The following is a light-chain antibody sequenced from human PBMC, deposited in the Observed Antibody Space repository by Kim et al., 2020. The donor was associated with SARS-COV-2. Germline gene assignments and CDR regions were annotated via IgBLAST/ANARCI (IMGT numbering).Light chain of an antibody. Sequence: EIVLTQSPGTLSLSPGERATLSCRASQSVTSYYLAWYQQKPGQAPRLLIYAASTRATGVPDRFRGSGSGTDFTLTISRLEPEDFAVYYCQQYGSSVLTFGGGTKVDIK. CDR2: AAS. CDR1: QSVTSYY. J-gene: IGKJ4*01. V-gene: IGKV3-20*01. CDR3: QQYGSSVLT.